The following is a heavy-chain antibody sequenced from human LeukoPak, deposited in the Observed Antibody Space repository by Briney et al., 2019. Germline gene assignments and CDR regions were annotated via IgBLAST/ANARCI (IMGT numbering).Heavy chain of an antibody. Sequence: NTSETLSLTCTVSDYSIRSDYYWGWIRQPPGKGLEWIGSINHSGTTYYNPSLKSRVTISVDTSKNRFSLKLSSVTAADTAVYYCAREEDYGDVAGAFDYWGQGTLVTVSS. CDR1: DYSIRSDYY. D-gene: IGHD4-17*01. CDR3: AREEDYGDVAGAFDY. V-gene: IGHV4-38-2*02. CDR2: INHSGTT. J-gene: IGHJ4*02.